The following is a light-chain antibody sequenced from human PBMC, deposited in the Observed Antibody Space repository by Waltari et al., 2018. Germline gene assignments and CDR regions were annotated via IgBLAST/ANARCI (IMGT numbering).Light chain of an antibody. CDR2: EGS. J-gene: IGLJ2*01. CDR3: CSYAGSSPSVV. CDR1: SSDVGSYNL. Sequence: QSALTQPASVSGSPGQSITISCTGTSSDVGSYNLVSWYQHHPGKAPKVMIYEGSERLSGVSNLFSGSKSGNTASLTISGLQAEDEADYYCCSYAGSSPSVVFGGGTKLTVL. V-gene: IGLV2-23*01.